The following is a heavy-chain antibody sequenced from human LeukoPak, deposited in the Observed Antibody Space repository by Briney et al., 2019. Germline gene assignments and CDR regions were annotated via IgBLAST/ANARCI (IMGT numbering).Heavy chain of an antibody. J-gene: IGHJ4*02. CDR3: ARDRGYYDNSGYPPHFDY. V-gene: IGHV4-39*07. D-gene: IGHD3-22*01. CDR2: IYYSGTT. CDR1: GGSISSSTYY. Sequence: SETLSLTCTVSGGSISSSTYYWGWIRQPPGKGLEWIGSIYYSGTTYYNPSLKSRVTISVDTSKNQFSLKLSSVTAADTAVYYCARDRGYYDNSGYPPHFDYWGQGTLVTVSS.